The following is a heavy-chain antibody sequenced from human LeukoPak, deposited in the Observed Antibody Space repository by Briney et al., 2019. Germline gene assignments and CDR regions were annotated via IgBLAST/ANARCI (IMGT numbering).Heavy chain of an antibody. J-gene: IGHJ5*02. CDR1: GNSFTSYW. Sequence: GESLKISCKGSGNSFTSYWIGWVRQMPGKGLEWMGIIYPGDSDTRYSPSFQGQVTISADKFISTAYLQWSSLKASDTAMYYCARSILGGPSPPYPYNWFDPWGQGTLVTVSS. D-gene: IGHD2-15*01. CDR3: ARSILGGPSPPYPYNWFDP. V-gene: IGHV5-51*01. CDR2: IYPGDSDT.